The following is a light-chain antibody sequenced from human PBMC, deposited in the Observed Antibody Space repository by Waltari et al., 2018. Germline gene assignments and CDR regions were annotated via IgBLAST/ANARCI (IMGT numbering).Light chain of an antibody. CDR1: SSDVGGYNY. V-gene: IGLV2-11*01. J-gene: IGLJ3*02. CDR2: DIN. CDR3: CSYVGSNIYWV. Sequence: QSALTQPRSVSGSPGQSVTISCTGTSSDVGGYNYVSWYQQHPDKAPKLIIYDINKRPSGVPDRFSGSKSGNTASLTISGLQAEDGADYYCCSYVGSNIYWVFGGGTKLTVL.